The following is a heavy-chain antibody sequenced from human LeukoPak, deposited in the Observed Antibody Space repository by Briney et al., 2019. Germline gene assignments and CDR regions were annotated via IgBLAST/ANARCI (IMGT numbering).Heavy chain of an antibody. CDR2: ISSSSSSI. V-gene: IGHV3-48*02. J-gene: IGHJ3*02. Sequence: GGSLRLSCAASGXTFSTYSVNWVRQAPGKGLEWVSYISSSSSSIYYADSVKGRFTISRDNAKSSLYLQMNSLRDEDTAVYYCARDNVWAFDIWGQGTMVTVSS. CDR3: ARDNVWAFDI. CDR1: GXTFSTYS. D-gene: IGHD2-8*01.